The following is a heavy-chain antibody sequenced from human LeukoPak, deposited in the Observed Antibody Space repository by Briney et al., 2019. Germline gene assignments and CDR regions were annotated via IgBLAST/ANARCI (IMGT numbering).Heavy chain of an antibody. Sequence: PGGSLRLSCAASGFTFSSYVMHWVRQAPGKGLEWVAVISYDGSNKYYADSVKGRFTISRDNSKNTLYLQMNSLRAEDTAVYYCARERGGSYKSRWFDPRGQGTLVTVSS. V-gene: IGHV3-30-3*01. D-gene: IGHD1-26*01. CDR1: GFTFSSYV. CDR2: ISYDGSNK. J-gene: IGHJ5*02. CDR3: ARERGGSYKSRWFDP.